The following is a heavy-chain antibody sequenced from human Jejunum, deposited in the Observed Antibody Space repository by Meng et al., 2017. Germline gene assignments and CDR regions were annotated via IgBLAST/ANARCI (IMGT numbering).Heavy chain of an antibody. CDR1: GFIFSDYY. Sequence: GESLKISCAASGFIFSDYYMSWIRQAPGKGLEWISHITSSGSAVYYADSVKGRFTISRDNAKTSLYLQMSSLRAEDTAVYYCARDAAYSGYDEAFDMWGQGTMVTVSS. D-gene: IGHD5-12*01. CDR2: ITSSGSAV. CDR3: ARDAAYSGYDEAFDM. J-gene: IGHJ3*02. V-gene: IGHV3-11*04.